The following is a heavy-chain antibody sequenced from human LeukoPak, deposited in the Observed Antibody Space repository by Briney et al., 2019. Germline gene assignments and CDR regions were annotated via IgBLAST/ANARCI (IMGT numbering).Heavy chain of an antibody. CDR2: IDPSDSYT. J-gene: IGHJ4*02. D-gene: IGHD2-15*01. Sequence: GESLKISCKGSGYSFTSYWISWVRQMPGKGLEWMGRIDPSDSYTNYSPSFQGHVTISADKSISTAYLQWSSLKASDTAMYYCASADPTVCSAGSCYLVFWGQGTLVTVSS. V-gene: IGHV5-10-1*01. CDR3: ASADPTVCSAGSCYLVF. CDR1: GYSFTSYW.